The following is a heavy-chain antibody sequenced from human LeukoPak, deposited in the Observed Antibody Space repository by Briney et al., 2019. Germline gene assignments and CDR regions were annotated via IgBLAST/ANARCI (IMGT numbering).Heavy chain of an antibody. CDR2: IRYDGSNK. V-gene: IGHV3-30*02. CDR1: GFTFSSSG. J-gene: IGHJ4*02. D-gene: IGHD1-26*01. CDR3: AKDGDRYSGSYSDY. Sequence: GGSLRLSCAASGFTFSSSGMHWVRQAPGKGLEWVAFIRYDGSNKYYADSVKGRFTISRDNSKNTLYLQMNSLRAEDTAVYYCAKDGDRYSGSYSDYWGQGTLVTVSS.